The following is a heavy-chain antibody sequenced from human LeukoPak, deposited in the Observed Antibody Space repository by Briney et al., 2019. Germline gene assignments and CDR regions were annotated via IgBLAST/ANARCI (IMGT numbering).Heavy chain of an antibody. D-gene: IGHD1-7*01. CDR1: GNRFTSYW. V-gene: IGHV5-51*01. Sequence: GESLKISCKASGNRFTSYWIGWVRQMPGKSLEWMGIIYPGDSDTRYIPSFQGQVTISADKSISTAYLQWSSLKASDTAMYYCARLANWNYATNWGQGTLVTVSS. J-gene: IGHJ4*02. CDR3: ARLANWNYATN. CDR2: IYPGDSDT.